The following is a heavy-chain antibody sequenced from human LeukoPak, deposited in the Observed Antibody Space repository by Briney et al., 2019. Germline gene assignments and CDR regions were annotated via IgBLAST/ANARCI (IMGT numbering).Heavy chain of an antibody. CDR2: IYPGDSDT. CDR3: ARLPAYYYDSSGYYYFDY. V-gene: IGHV5-51*01. D-gene: IGHD3-22*01. CDR1: GYSFTSYW. J-gene: IGHJ4*02. Sequence: GESLKISCKGSGYSFTSYWIGWVRQMPGKGLEWMGIIYPGDSDTRYSPSLQGQVTISADKSISTAYLQWSSLKASDTAMYYCARLPAYYYDSSGYYYFDYWGQGTLVTVSS.